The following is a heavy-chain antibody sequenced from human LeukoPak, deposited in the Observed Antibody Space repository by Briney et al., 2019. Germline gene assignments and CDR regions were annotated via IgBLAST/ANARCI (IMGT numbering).Heavy chain of an antibody. CDR2: ISYDGSNK. V-gene: IGHV3-30-3*01. CDR3: ARARGAAAGTLFDY. Sequence: GGSLRLSCAASGFTFSSYAMHWVRQAPGKGLEWVAVISYDGSNKYYADSVKGRFTISRDNSKNTLYLQMNSLRAGDTAVYYCARARGAAAGTLFDYWGQGTLVTVSS. D-gene: IGHD6-13*01. J-gene: IGHJ4*02. CDR1: GFTFSSYA.